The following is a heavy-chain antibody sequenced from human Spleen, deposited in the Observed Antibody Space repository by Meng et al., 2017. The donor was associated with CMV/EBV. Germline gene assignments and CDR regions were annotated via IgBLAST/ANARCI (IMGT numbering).Heavy chain of an antibody. D-gene: IGHD3-9*01. CDR1: GFTFSTYW. CDR2: INADGSST. J-gene: IGHJ6*02. V-gene: IGHV3-74*01. CDR3: ARDDLLTGFYGMDV. Sequence: GESLKISCAASGFTFSTYWMFWVRQAPGKGLVWVSRINADGSSTSYADSVKGRFTVSRDNAKNTLLLQMNSLRAEDTAVYYCARDDLLTGFYGMDVWGQGTTVTVSS.